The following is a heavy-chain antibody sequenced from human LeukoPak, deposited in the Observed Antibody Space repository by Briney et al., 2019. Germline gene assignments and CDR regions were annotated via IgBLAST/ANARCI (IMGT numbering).Heavy chain of an antibody. CDR1: GGSISSGGYF. V-gene: IGHV4-31*03. J-gene: IGHJ1*01. CDR2: IYYSGST. Sequence: PSQTLSLTCTVSGGSISSGGYFCSWIRQHPGKGLEWIGYIYYSGSTYYNPSLKGRVTISVDTSKNQFSLRLSSVTAADTAIYYCASVSYDTSLQHWGQGTLVTVSS. D-gene: IGHD3-22*01. CDR3: ASVSYDTSLQH.